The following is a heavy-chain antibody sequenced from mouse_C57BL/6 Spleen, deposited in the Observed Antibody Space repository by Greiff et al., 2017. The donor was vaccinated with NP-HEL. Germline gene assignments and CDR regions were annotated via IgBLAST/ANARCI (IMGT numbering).Heavy chain of an antibody. CDR3: ARGRPFDY. J-gene: IGHJ2*01. CDR2: IDPSDSYT. Sequence: QVQLQQPGAELVMPGASVKLSCKASGYTFTSYWMHWVKQRPGQGLEWIGEIDPSDSYTNYNQKFKGKSTLTVDKSSSTAYMQLSSLTSEDSAVYDCARGRPFDYWGQGTTLTVSS. V-gene: IGHV1-69*01. CDR1: GYTFTSYW.